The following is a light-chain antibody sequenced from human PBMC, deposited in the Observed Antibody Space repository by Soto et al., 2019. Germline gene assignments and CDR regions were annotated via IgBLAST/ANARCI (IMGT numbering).Light chain of an antibody. J-gene: IGKJ2*01. Sequence: EIVLTQSPCTLSLSPGDRATLSCRTSQSVSSSYLAWYQQKPGQAPRLLIYGASRRATGIPDRFSGSGSGTDFTLTISRLEPEDFAVYFCQQYASSSYPFGQGTKLEIK. CDR3: QQYASSSYP. CDR1: QSVSSSY. CDR2: GAS. V-gene: IGKV3-20*01.